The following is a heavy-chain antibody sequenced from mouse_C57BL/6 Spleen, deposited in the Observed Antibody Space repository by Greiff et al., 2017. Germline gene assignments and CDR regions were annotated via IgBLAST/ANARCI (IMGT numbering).Heavy chain of an antibody. CDR1: GFTFSDYG. CDR3: ARGDFLTGAWFAY. Sequence: EVKVVESGGGLVKPGGSLKLSCAASGFTFSDYGMHWVRQAPEKGLEWVAYISSGSSTIYYADTVKGRFTISRDNAKNTLFLQMTSLRSEDTAMYYCARGDFLTGAWFAYWGQGTLVTVSA. CDR2: ISSGSSTI. J-gene: IGHJ3*01. D-gene: IGHD4-1*01. V-gene: IGHV5-17*01.